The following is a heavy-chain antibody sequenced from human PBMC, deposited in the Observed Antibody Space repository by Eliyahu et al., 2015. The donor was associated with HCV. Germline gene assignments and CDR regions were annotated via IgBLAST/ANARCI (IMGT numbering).Heavy chain of an antibody. CDR1: GGSFSDNF. V-gene: IGHV4-34*01. Sequence: QVQLQQWGAGLLKPSETLSLTCGIYGGSFSDNFWSWIRQPPGRGLEWIAEIHHSGSIIYHPSLQSRVTISGDTSKNQFSLKVNSVTAADTAVYYCARHGGTFYGMDVWGQGTTVTVSS. CDR3: ARHGGTFYGMDV. D-gene: IGHD3-16*01. CDR2: IHHSGSI. J-gene: IGHJ6*02.